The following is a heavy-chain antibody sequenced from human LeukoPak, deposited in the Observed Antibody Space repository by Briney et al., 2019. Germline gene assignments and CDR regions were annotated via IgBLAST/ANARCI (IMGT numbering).Heavy chain of an antibody. V-gene: IGHV3-11*06. CDR3: ARDDSWAFDY. J-gene: IGHJ4*02. CDR1: GFTFSDYY. D-gene: IGHD2-21*02. CDR2: ISSSSSYT. Sequence: PGGSLRLSCAASGFTFSDYYMSWIRQAPGKGLEWVSYISSSSSYTNYADSVKGRFTISTDNAKNSLYLEMNNLRDGDTAVYYCARDDSWAFDYWGQGTLVTVSS.